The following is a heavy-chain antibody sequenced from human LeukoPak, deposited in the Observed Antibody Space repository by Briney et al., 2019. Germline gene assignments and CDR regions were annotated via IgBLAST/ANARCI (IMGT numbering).Heavy chain of an antibody. CDR2: INHTGST. CDR1: GGSFSGYY. Sequence: PSETLSLTCAVYGGSFSGYYWSWIRQPPGKGLEWIGEINHTGSTYYNPSLKSRVTISVDTSKSEFSLMVHSVTAADTAMYYCARRGITYSTSFFDSWGQGTLVTVAS. J-gene: IGHJ4*02. D-gene: IGHD6-13*01. V-gene: IGHV4-34*01. CDR3: ARRGITYSTSFFDS.